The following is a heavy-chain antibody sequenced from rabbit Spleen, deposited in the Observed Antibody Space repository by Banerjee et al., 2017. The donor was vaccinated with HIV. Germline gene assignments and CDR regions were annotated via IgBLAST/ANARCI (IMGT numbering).Heavy chain of an antibody. CDR3: ARDLTSAIGWNFGL. CDR1: GIDFSSSYW. V-gene: IGHV1S45*01. J-gene: IGHJ3*01. Sequence: EESGGGLVQPEGSLTLTCTASGIDFSSSYWICWVRQAPGKGLEWIACINAITGKAVYATWAKGRFTFSKTSSTTVTLQMTSLTGADTATYFCARDLTSAIGWNFGLWGQGTLVTVS. D-gene: IGHD1-1*01. CDR2: INAITGKA.